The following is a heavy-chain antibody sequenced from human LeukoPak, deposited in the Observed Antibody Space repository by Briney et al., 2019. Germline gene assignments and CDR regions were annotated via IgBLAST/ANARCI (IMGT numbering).Heavy chain of an antibody. CDR2: IKQDGSEK. Sequence: PGGSLRLSCAASGFTFSSYWMSWVRQAPGKGLEWVANIKQDGSEKYYVDSVKGRFTISRDNAQNSLYLQMNSLRAEDTAVYNCARGDRSGWPLGMDYYYGMDVWGQGTTVTVSS. J-gene: IGHJ6*02. CDR1: GFTFSSYW. CDR3: ARGDRSGWPLGMDYYYGMDV. V-gene: IGHV3-7*03. D-gene: IGHD6-19*01.